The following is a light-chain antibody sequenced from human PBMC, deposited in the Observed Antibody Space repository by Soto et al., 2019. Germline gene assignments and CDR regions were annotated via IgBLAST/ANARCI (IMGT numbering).Light chain of an antibody. Sequence: DIQMTQSPSSLSASVGDRVTITCRASQSISTYLTWYQQKPGKAPKLLIYAASSLQSGVPSRFSGSGSGTDFTLTISGRQPEDCATYYCQQSYSTQTFGKRTKVDIK. CDR1: QSISTY. CDR2: AAS. J-gene: IGKJ1*01. CDR3: QQSYSTQT. V-gene: IGKV1-39*01.